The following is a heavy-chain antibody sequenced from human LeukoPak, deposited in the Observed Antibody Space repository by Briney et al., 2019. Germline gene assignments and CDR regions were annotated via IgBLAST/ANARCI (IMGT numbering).Heavy chain of an antibody. V-gene: IGHV3-23*01. CDR2: ISKSGGRT. CDR1: GFTFSSYV. D-gene: IGHD3-10*01. CDR3: AKDYYGSGSQLGRDAFDI. J-gene: IGHJ3*02. Sequence: GGSLRLSCAASGFTFSSYVMNWVRQAPGKGLEWVSAISKSGGRTDYTTSVKGRFTISRDNSKNTLYLQMNSLRVEDTAVYYCAKDYYGSGSQLGRDAFDIWGQGTMVTVSS.